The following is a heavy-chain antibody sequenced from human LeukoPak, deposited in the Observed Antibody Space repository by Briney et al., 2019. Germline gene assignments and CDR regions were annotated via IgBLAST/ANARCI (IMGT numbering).Heavy chain of an antibody. J-gene: IGHJ5*02. CDR3: AKTWEPGGWFDP. CDR1: GFTFSSYA. Sequence: GGSLRLSCAASGFTFSSYAMSWVRQAPGKGLEWVSAISGSGGSTYYADSVKGRFTIFRDNSKNTLYLQMNSLRAEDTAVYYCAKTWEPGGWFDPWGQGTLVTVSS. V-gene: IGHV3-23*01. CDR2: ISGSGGST. D-gene: IGHD1-26*01.